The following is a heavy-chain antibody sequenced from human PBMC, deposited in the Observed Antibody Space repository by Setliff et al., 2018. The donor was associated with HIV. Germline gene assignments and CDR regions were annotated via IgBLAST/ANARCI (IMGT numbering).Heavy chain of an antibody. D-gene: IGHD1-26*01. CDR1: GDTFSKHA. CDR3: AKNKLGGAFDM. CDR2: FIPTYDTT. V-gene: IGHV1-69*15. Sequence: VKVSCKASGDTFSKHAVSWVRQAPGQGLEWMGSFIPTYDTTSYAREFQGRLTITADESTSTVYMDLSRLTSDDTAIFFCAKNKLGGAFDMWGQGTMVTVSS. J-gene: IGHJ3*02.